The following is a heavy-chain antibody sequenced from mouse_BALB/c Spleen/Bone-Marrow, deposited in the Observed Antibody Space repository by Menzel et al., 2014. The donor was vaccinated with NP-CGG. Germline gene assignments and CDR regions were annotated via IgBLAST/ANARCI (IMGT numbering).Heavy chain of an antibody. J-gene: IGHJ4*01. Sequence: EVQLQQSGPELVKPGASVKMSCKASGYTFTSYVMHWVKQKPGQGLDWIGYINPYNDGTKYNEKFKGKATLTSDKSSSTAYMELSSLTSEDSAVYYCARGVYYDYDEGALDYWGQGTSVTVSS. CDR2: INPYNDGT. D-gene: IGHD2-4*01. CDR3: ARGVYYDYDEGALDY. CDR1: GYTFTSYV. V-gene: IGHV1-14*01.